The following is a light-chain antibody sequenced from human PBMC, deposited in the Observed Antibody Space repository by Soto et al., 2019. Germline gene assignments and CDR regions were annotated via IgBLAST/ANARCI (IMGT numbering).Light chain of an antibody. J-gene: IGLJ2*01. CDR3: CSHSKSGTFEWV. CDR1: SSDVETDNL. V-gene: IGLV2-23*02. CDR2: EVT. Sequence: QSVLTQPATVSGSPGQSITISCTGISSDVETDNLVSWYQQHPGKPPQLIIYEVTKRPSGVSDRFSGSKSGNTASLTISGLQADDEADYSCCSHSKSGTFEWVFGGGTKLTVL.